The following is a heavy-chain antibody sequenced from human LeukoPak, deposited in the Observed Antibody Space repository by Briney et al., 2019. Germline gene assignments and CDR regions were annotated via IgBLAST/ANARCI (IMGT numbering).Heavy chain of an antibody. CDR1: GFTFDDYA. D-gene: IGHD2-8*01. CDR2: ISWNSGSI. J-gene: IGHJ3*02. Sequence: SRSLRLSCAASGFTFDDYAMHWVRQAPGKGLEWVSGISWNSGSIGYADSVKGRFTISRDNAKNSLYLQMNSLRAEDMALYYCAKGSMDAFDIWGQGTMVTVSS. CDR3: AKGSMDAFDI. V-gene: IGHV3-9*03.